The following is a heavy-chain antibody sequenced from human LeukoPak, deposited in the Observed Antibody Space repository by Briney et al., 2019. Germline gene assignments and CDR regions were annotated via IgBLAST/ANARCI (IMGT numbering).Heavy chain of an antibody. V-gene: IGHV3-21*04. D-gene: IGHD5-12*01. CDR2: ISSSSSYI. CDR3: AANPSDYPNDAFDI. Sequence: GGSLRLSCAASGFTFSTYSMNWVRQAPGKGLEWVSSISSSSSYIYYADSVKGRFTISRDNSKNTLYLQMNSLRAEDTAVYYCAANPSDYPNDAFDIWGQGTMVTVSS. J-gene: IGHJ3*02. CDR1: GFTFSTYS.